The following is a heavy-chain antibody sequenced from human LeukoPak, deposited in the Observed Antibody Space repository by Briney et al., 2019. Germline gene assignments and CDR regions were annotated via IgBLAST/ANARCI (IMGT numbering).Heavy chain of an antibody. Sequence: PSETLSLTCAVYGGSFSGYYWSWIRQPPGKGLEWIGEINHSGSTNYNPSLKSRVTVSVDTSKNQFSLKLSSVTAADTAVYYCARDPARPRNYYGSGSFVYYGMDVWGKGTTVTVSS. CDR3: ARDPARPRNYYGSGSFVYYGMDV. V-gene: IGHV4-34*01. J-gene: IGHJ6*04. D-gene: IGHD3-10*01. CDR1: GGSFSGYY. CDR2: INHSGST.